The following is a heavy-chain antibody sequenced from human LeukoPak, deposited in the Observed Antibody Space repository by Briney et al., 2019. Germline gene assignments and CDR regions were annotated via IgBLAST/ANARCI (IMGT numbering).Heavy chain of an antibody. CDR1: GYTFTTYH. Sequence: ASVKVSFKASGYTFTTYHIHWVRQAPGQGLEWMGIINPRGGSTYYAQKFQGRVTMTRDTSTSTLYMELSSLRSEDTAVYYCARSTDLFYFDYWGQGTLVTVSS. D-gene: IGHD3-3*01. CDR2: INPRGGST. J-gene: IGHJ4*02. CDR3: ARSTDLFYFDY. V-gene: IGHV1-46*01.